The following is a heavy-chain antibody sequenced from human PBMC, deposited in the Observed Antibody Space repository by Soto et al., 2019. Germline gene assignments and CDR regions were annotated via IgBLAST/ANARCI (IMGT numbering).Heavy chain of an antibody. CDR2: ISGSGGST. CDR3: AGVAARPFRFDY. Sequence: XESLTLSCAASGFPFSSYSMSGVRQAPGKGLEWVSAISGSGGSTYYADSVKGRFTISRDNSKNTLYLQMNSLRAEDTAVYYCAGVAARPFRFDYWGQGTLVTVSS. V-gene: IGHV3-23*01. J-gene: IGHJ4*02. D-gene: IGHD6-6*01. CDR1: GFPFSSYS.